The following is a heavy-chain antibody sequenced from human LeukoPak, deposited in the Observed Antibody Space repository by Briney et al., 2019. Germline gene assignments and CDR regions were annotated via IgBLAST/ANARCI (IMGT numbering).Heavy chain of an antibody. CDR2: ISSSSSYM. CDR1: GFSFSSYS. V-gene: IGHV3-21*04. J-gene: IGHJ4*02. CDR3: AKLAGTGGFDY. Sequence: GGSLRLSCAASGFSFSSYSVNWVRQAPGKGLEWVSSISSSSSYMYYADSVKGRFTISRDNAYNSLYLQMNSLRAEDTALYYCAKLAGTGGFDYWGQGTLVTVSS. D-gene: IGHD6-19*01.